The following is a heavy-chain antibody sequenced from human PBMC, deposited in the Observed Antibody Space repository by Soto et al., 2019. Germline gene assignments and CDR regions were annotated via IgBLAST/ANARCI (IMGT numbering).Heavy chain of an antibody. CDR1: GGSVSSGSYY. CDR2: IYYSGST. D-gene: IGHD4-17*01. J-gene: IGHJ4*02. V-gene: IGHV4-61*01. CDR3: ARVGTTVTFDY. Sequence: ASETLSLTCTVSGGSVSSGSYYWSWIRQPPGKGLEWIGYIYYSGSTNHNPSLKSRVTISVDTSKNQFSLKLSSVTAADTAVYYCARVGTTVTFDYWGQGTLVTVSS.